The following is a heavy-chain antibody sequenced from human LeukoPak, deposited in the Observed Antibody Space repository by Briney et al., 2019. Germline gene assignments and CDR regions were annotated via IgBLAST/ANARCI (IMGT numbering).Heavy chain of an antibody. V-gene: IGHV3-20*04. CDR1: GFTFDDYG. CDR2: INWNGGST. J-gene: IGHJ3*02. Sequence: GGSLRLSCAASGFTFDDYGMSWVRQAPEKGLEWVSGINWNGGSTGYADSVKGRFIISRDNAKNSLYLQMNSLRAEDTALYYCARSLRLGELSLLWAFDIWGQGTMVTVSS. CDR3: ARSLRLGELSLLWAFDI. D-gene: IGHD3-16*02.